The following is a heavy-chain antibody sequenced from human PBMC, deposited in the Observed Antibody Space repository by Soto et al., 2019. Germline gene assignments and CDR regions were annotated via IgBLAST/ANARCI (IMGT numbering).Heavy chain of an antibody. CDR2: IYPGDSDT. J-gene: IGHJ6*02. CDR1: GYTFTDYW. V-gene: IGHV5-51*01. Sequence: PGESLKISCKGSGYTFTDYWIGWVRQLPGKGLEWMWIIYPGDSDTRYSPSFQGHVTITVDKSTSTAYLQWNTLKASDTAMYYCARHIRNFRYYSSAMDVWGQGTTATVSS. CDR3: ARHIRNFRYYSSAMDV.